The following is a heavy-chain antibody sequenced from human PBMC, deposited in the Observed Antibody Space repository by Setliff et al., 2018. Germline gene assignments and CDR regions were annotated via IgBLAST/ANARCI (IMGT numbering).Heavy chain of an antibody. D-gene: IGHD3-10*01. V-gene: IGHV3-7*01. CDR1: GFTVSSFS. CDR2: INPDGSER. Sequence: GGSLRLSCAASGFTVSSFSMHWVRQAPGKGLEWVANINPDGSERYSVDSVRGRFTISRDNAKTSLYLQMNSLRVEDTAVYYCFTGRGYGGQGTQVTVSS. J-gene: IGHJ4*02. CDR3: FTGRGY.